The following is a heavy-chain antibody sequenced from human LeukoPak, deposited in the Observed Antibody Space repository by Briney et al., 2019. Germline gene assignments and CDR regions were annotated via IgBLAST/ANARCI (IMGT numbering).Heavy chain of an antibody. Sequence: PSETLSLTCTVSGGSISSGSYYWSWIRQPAGKGLEWIGRIYTSGSTNYNPSLKSRVTISVDTSKNQFSLKLSSVTAADTAVYYCARSAAGTFDIWGQGTMVTVSS. CDR3: ARSAAGTFDI. CDR1: GGSISSGSYY. V-gene: IGHV4-61*02. CDR2: IYTSGST. J-gene: IGHJ3*02. D-gene: IGHD6-13*01.